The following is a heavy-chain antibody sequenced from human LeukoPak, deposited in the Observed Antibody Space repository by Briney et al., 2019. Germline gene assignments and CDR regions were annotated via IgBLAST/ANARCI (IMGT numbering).Heavy chain of an antibody. D-gene: IGHD3-10*01. CDR3: AKELGGYYGSGSFDY. CDR2: IRYDGSNK. Sequence: GGSLRLSCAASGFTFSSYGMHWVRQAPGKGLEWVAFIRYDGSNKYYADSVKGRFTISRDNSKNTLYLQMNSLRAEDTAVYYCAKELGGYYGSGSFDYWGQGTLVTVSS. CDR1: GFTFSSYG. J-gene: IGHJ4*02. V-gene: IGHV3-30*02.